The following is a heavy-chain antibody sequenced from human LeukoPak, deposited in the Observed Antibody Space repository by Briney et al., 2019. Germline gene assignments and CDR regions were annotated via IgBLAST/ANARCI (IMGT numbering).Heavy chain of an antibody. V-gene: IGHV3-30-3*01. J-gene: IGHJ4*02. CDR2: ISYDGSNK. D-gene: IGHD3-22*01. Sequence: GGSLRLSCAASGFTFSSYAMHWVRQAPGKGLEWVAVISYDGSNKYYADSVKGRFTISRDNSKNTLYLQMNSLRAEDTAVYYCARDSYDSSGYRYWGQGTLVTVSS. CDR3: ARDSYDSSGYRY. CDR1: GFTFSSYA.